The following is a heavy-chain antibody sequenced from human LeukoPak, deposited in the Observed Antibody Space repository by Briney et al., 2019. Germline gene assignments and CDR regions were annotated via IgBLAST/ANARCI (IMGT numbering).Heavy chain of an antibody. V-gene: IGHV4-31*11. CDR1: GGSISSGGYY. CDR3: ARVGDYSDFDY. CDR2: VYYSGSN. Sequence: SQTLSLTCAVSGGSISSGGYYWSWLRQHPGKGLDWIVYVYYSGSNYYNPSLRSRVTIPVDTSKNQFSVKPSSVTAADTAVDYCARVGDYSDFDYWRQGTLVTVCS. D-gene: IGHD4-17*01. J-gene: IGHJ4*02.